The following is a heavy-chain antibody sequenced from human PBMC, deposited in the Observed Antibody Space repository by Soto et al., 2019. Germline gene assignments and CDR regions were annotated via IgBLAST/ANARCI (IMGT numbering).Heavy chain of an antibody. Sequence: PGGSLRLSXVASGFDFRSYEMNWVRQAPGKGLEWVSNIRANDESIYYADSVKGRVSVSRGNAKNSLFLEMNSLRVDDTAVYYCARETLRDAIDIWGQGTMVTVSS. CDR2: IRANDESI. CDR1: GFDFRSYE. J-gene: IGHJ3*02. V-gene: IGHV3-48*03. CDR3: ARETLRDAIDI.